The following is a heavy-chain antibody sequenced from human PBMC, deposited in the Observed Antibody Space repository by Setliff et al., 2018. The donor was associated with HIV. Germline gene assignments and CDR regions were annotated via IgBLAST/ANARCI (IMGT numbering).Heavy chain of an antibody. J-gene: IGHJ4*02. V-gene: IGHV4-4*07. D-gene: IGHD3-10*01. Sequence: SETLSLTCSLSGGSISSYHWSWIRQPAGKGLEWIGRIYTSGSTNYNPSLKSRVTISVDTSKNQLSLKLSSVTAADAAVYYCARESYFYYFDYWGQGTLVTVSS. CDR2: IYTSGST. CDR1: GGSISSYH. CDR3: ARESYFYYFDY.